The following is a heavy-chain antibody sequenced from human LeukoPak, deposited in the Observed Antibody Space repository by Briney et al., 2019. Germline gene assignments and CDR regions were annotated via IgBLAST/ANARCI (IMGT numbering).Heavy chain of an antibody. Sequence: GGSLRPSCAASGFTFSSYAMSWVRQAPGKGLEWVSAISGSGGSTYYADSVKGRFTISRDNSKNTLYLQMNSLRAEDTAVYYCAKMGITMIVVVITAYYFDYWGQGTLVTVSS. J-gene: IGHJ4*02. CDR2: ISGSGGST. D-gene: IGHD3-22*01. CDR1: GFTFSSYA. CDR3: AKMGITMIVVVITAYYFDY. V-gene: IGHV3-23*01.